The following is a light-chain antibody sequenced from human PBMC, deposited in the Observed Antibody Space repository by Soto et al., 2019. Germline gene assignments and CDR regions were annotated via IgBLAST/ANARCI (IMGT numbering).Light chain of an antibody. Sequence: EIVLTQSPGTLSFSPGDRATLSFWASQSITSNYLAWYQQKPGQAPRLLIYGASSRATGIPDRFSGSGSGTDFTLTISRLETEDFVVYFCQQYGSSPRTFGGGTKVDIK. CDR3: QQYGSSPRT. CDR1: QSITSNY. J-gene: IGKJ4*01. CDR2: GAS. V-gene: IGKV3-20*01.